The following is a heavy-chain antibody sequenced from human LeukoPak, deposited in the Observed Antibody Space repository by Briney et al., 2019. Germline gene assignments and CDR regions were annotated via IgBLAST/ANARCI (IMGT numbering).Heavy chain of an antibody. Sequence: GSLRLSCAASGFTFSSYEMNWVRQAPGKGLEWVSYISSSGSTIYYADSVRGRFTISRDNAKNSLYLQMNSLRAEDTAVYYCARFIVVVTAIPTYYGMDVWGQGTTVTVSS. V-gene: IGHV3-48*03. D-gene: IGHD2-21*02. CDR2: ISSSGSTI. J-gene: IGHJ6*02. CDR3: ARFIVVVTAIPTYYGMDV. CDR1: GFTFSSYE.